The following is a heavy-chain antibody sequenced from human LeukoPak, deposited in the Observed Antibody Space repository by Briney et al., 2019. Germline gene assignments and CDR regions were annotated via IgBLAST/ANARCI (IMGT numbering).Heavy chain of an antibody. V-gene: IGHV4-30-4*01. CDR1: GGSIRSGDYY. D-gene: IGHD2-15*01. Sequence: PSETLPLTCTVSGGSIRSGDYYWGSIRQPPGKGLEWIGYIYYSGSTYYNPSLKSRVTISVDTSKNQFSLKLSSVTAADTAVYYCARNGRRCSGGSCPFDYWGQGTLVTVSS. J-gene: IGHJ4*02. CDR2: IYYSGST. CDR3: ARNGRRCSGGSCPFDY.